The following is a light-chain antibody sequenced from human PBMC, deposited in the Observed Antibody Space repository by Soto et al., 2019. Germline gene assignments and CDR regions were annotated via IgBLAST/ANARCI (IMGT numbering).Light chain of an antibody. CDR3: AAWDDSLNGVV. V-gene: IGLV1-44*01. CDR2: SNN. J-gene: IGLJ2*01. Sequence: QSVLTQAPSASGTPGQRVTISCSGSSSNIGDNTGNWYQQVPGTAPKLLIYSNNQRPSGVPDRFSGSKSGTSASLAISGLQSEDEADYYCAAWDDSLNGVVFGGGTKVTVL. CDR1: SSNIGDNT.